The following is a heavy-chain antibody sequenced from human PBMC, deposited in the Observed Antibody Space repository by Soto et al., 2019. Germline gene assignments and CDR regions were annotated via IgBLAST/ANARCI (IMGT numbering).Heavy chain of an antibody. J-gene: IGHJ5*02. D-gene: IGHD6-13*01. CDR3: TRHAMMPSVSFSSSSFNWFDP. Sequence: EVQLVESGGGLVQPGGSLKLSCAASGFTFSGSAMHWVRQASGKGLEWVGRIRSKANSYATAYAASVQGRFTISRDDSKNTAYLQMNSLKTEDTAVYYCTRHAMMPSVSFSSSSFNWFDPWGQGTLVTVSS. V-gene: IGHV3-73*02. CDR2: IRSKANSYAT. CDR1: GFTFSGSA.